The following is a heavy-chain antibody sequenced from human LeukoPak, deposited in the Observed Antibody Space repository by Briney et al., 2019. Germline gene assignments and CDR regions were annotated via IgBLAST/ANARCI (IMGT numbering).Heavy chain of an antibody. Sequence: GESLKISCKGSGYGFTSYWIGWVRQMPGKGLEWMGIIYPGDSDTRYSPSFQGQVTISADKSISTAYLQWSSLKASDTAMYYCARLWLSSGGSWEQINWFDPWGQGTLVTVSS. CDR2: IYPGDSDT. V-gene: IGHV5-51*01. D-gene: IGHD2-15*01. CDR1: GYGFTSYW. J-gene: IGHJ5*02. CDR3: ARLWLSSGGSWEQINWFDP.